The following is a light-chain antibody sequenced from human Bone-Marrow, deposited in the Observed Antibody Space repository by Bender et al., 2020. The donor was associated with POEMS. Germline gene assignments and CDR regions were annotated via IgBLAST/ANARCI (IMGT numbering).Light chain of an antibody. CDR2: EGS. J-gene: IGLJ2*01. V-gene: IGLV2-8*01. CDR3: SSYAGSNDLV. CDR1: SDDVGGYNY. Sequence: QSALTQPPSASGSPGQSVTISCTGSSDDVGGYNYVSWYQQHPGKAPKLIIYEGSQRPSAVSNRFSGSKSGNTASLTVSGLQAEDEADYYCSSYAGSNDLVFGGGTKLTVL.